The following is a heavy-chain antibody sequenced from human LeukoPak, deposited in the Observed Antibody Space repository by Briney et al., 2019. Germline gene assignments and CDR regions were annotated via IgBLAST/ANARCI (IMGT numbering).Heavy chain of an antibody. Sequence: ASVKVSCKASGYTFTSYGISWVRQAPGQGLEWMGWISAYNGNTNYAQKLQGRVTMTTDTSTSTAYMELRSLRSDDPAVYYCARASILWFGELYRLDYWGQGTLVTVSS. J-gene: IGHJ4*02. CDR2: ISAYNGNT. V-gene: IGHV1-18*04. CDR1: GYTFTSYG. CDR3: ARASILWFGELYRLDY. D-gene: IGHD3-10*01.